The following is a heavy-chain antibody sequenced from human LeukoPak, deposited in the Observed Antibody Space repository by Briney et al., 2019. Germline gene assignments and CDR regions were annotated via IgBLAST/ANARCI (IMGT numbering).Heavy chain of an antibody. CDR3: ARDAEWLHYFDY. CDR1: GFTISSYD. V-gene: IGHV3-21*01. D-gene: IGHD5-12*01. Sequence: GGSLRLSCAASGFTISSYDMNWVRQAPGKGLEWVSSISSSGSYIYYADSVKGRFTISRDNAKNSLYLQMNSLRAEDTAVYYCARDAEWLHYFDYWGQGTLVTVSS. CDR2: ISSSGSYI. J-gene: IGHJ4*02.